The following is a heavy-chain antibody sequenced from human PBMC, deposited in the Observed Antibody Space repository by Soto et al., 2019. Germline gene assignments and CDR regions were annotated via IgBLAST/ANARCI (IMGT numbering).Heavy chain of an antibody. CDR3: ARSQGSSTSLEIYYYYYYGMDV. J-gene: IGHJ6*02. CDR2: IIPISDTT. CDR1: GGTFSSYA. D-gene: IGHD2-2*01. Sequence: QVQLVQSGAEVKKPGSSVKVSCKASGGTFSSYAISWVRQAPGQGLEWMGGIIPISDTTNYAQKFQGRVTITADESTSRAYMELRSLRSEDTAVYYCARSQGSSTSLEIYYYYYYGMDVWGQGTTVSVSS. V-gene: IGHV1-69*01.